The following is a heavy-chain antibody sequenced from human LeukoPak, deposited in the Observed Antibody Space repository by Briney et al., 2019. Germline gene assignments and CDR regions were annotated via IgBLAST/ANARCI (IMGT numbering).Heavy chain of an antibody. J-gene: IGHJ4*02. Sequence: PGGSLRLSCAASGFTFSSYWMSWVRQAPGKGLEWVANIKQDGSEKYYVDSVKGRFTISRDNAKNSLYLQMNSLIAEDTAVYYCARDLTGYYPSGIGPGDYGGQGTLVTVSS. D-gene: IGHD3-9*01. CDR2: IKQDGSEK. CDR3: ARDLTGYYPSGIGPGDY. CDR1: GFTFSSYW. V-gene: IGHV3-7*01.